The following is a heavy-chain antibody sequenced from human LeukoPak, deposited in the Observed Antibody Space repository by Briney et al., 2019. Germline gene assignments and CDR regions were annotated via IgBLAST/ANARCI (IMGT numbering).Heavy chain of an antibody. V-gene: IGHV4-59*01. J-gene: IGHJ4*02. CDR2: IYYDGST. Sequence: SETLSLTCTVSGGPIGSFYWSWIRQPPGKGLEWIAYIYYDGSTIYNPSLKSRVTISIDTSRKQFSLKVTSVTAADTAVYYCAGYSDSSVDYWGQGALVIVSP. D-gene: IGHD6-6*01. CDR1: GGPIGSFY. CDR3: AGYSDSSVDY.